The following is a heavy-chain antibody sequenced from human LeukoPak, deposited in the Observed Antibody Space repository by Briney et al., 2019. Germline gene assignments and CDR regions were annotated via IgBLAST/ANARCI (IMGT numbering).Heavy chain of an antibody. V-gene: IGHV1-69*05. J-gene: IGHJ4*02. Sequence: SVKVSCKASGGTFSSYAISWVRQAPGQGLEWMGGIIPIFGTANYAQKFQGRVTITTDESTSTAYMELSSLRSEDTAVYYCASRSGIAAAGTDYWGQGTLVTVSS. CDR2: IIPIFGTA. CDR1: GGTFSSYA. D-gene: IGHD6-13*01. CDR3: ASRSGIAAAGTDY.